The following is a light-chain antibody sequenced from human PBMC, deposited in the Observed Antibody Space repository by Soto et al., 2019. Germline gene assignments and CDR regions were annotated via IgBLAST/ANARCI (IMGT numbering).Light chain of an antibody. CDR2: EVV. CDR3: QSYAGSNTYV. V-gene: IGLV2-8*01. CDR1: KSDIGVYDF. J-gene: IGLJ1*01. Sequence: QSALTQPPSASGSPGQSVTISCTGTKSDIGVYDFVSWYQHHPGQAPRLIIYEVVQRPSGVPDRFSGSKSGNTASLTVSGLQAADEADYFCQSYAGSNTYVFGSGTKLTVL.